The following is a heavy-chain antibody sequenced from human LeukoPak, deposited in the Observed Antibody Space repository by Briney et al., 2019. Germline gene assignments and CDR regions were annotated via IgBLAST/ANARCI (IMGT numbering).Heavy chain of an antibody. CDR3: ARQGASCRSTSCYAVWVDG. J-gene: IGHJ4*02. V-gene: IGHV4-38-2*02. Sequence: SETLSLTCTVAGYSISSGYYWGWIRQPPGKELEWIGETNHSGSTNYNPSLKSRTTTAVDTSKNPFPLKLSSVTAAATADYYCARQGASCRSTSCYAVWVDGWGQGTLVTV. D-gene: IGHD2-2*01. CDR1: GYSISSGYY. CDR2: TNHSGST.